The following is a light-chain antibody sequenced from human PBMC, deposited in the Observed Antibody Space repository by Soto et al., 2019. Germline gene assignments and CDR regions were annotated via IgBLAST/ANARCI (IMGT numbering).Light chain of an antibody. J-gene: IGKJ2*01. CDR3: HQFGSSPPAFT. Sequence: ESMLTQSPGTLSLSPGERATLSCRASQSVSSRYLAWYQQTPGQAPMLLIYGASIRATGIPDRFSGSGSGTAFTLTISRLEPEDFAVYYCHQFGSSPPAFTFGQGTKLEI. CDR1: QSVSSRY. V-gene: IGKV3-20*01. CDR2: GAS.